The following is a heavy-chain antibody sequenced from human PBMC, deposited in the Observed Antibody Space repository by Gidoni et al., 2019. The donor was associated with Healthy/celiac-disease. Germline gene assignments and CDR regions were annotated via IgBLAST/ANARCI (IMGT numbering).Heavy chain of an antibody. CDR3: ARVPPPWDDFMYGMDV. Sequence: EVQLVESGVGLIQPGGSLRLSCAASWFTVSRNYMSWVRQATGKGLAWVSGIYSGGSTYYADSVKGRFTISRDNSKNTLYLQMNSLRAEDTAVYYCARVPPPWDDFMYGMDVWGQGTTVTVSS. J-gene: IGHJ6*02. CDR2: IYSGGST. D-gene: IGHD1-1*01. CDR1: WFTVSRNY. V-gene: IGHV3-53*01.